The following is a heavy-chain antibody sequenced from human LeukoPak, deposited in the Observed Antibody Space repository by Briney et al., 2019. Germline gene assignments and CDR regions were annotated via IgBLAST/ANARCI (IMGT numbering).Heavy chain of an antibody. Sequence: PGGSLRLSCAASGFMFRSYGVHWVRQAPGKGLERVAVIWYDGSNKYYTDSVKGRFTISRDNSNNTLYLQMNSLRVEDTAVYYCARGHVCGYSYGFGYWGQGSLVTVSS. CDR1: GFMFRSYG. CDR2: IWYDGSNK. D-gene: IGHD5-18*01. J-gene: IGHJ4*02. CDR3: ARGHVCGYSYGFGY. V-gene: IGHV3-33*08.